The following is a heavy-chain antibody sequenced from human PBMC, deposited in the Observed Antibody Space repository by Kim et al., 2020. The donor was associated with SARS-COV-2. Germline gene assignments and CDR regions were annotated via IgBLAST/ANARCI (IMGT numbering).Heavy chain of an antibody. Sequence: GDSVTGRFTISRDDAKNTLYLQMNSLTAEDTAVYYCARRQFTSGWYYVDYWGQGTLVTVSS. V-gene: IGHV3-74*01. J-gene: IGHJ4*02. D-gene: IGHD6-19*01. CDR3: ARRQFTSGWYYVDY.